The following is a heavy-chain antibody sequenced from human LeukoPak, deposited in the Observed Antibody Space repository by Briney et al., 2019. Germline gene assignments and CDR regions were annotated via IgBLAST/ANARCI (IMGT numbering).Heavy chain of an antibody. V-gene: IGHV1-3*01. CDR1: GYTFTSYA. D-gene: IGHD3-9*01. CDR3: ARDAALDPRLYYDILTGHNWFDP. CDR2: INAGNGNT. J-gene: IGHJ5*02. Sequence: ASVKVSCKASGYTFTSYAMHWVRQAPGQRLEWMGWINAGNGNTKYSQKFQGRVTITRDTSASTAYMELSSLRSEDTAVYYCARDAALDPRLYYDILTGHNWFDPWGQGTLVTVSS.